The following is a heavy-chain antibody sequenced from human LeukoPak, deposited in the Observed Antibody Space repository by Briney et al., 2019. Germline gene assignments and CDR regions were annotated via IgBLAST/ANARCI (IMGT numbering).Heavy chain of an antibody. D-gene: IGHD3-10*01. V-gene: IGHV3-48*03. Sequence: GGSLRLSCSASGFTFSSFEMDWVRQAPGKGLEWISYMSSRDNTRYYAESVRGRFTMSKDNAKNTLSLRMNSLRAEDTAFYYCARGFGRFGHRFGYLGQGTLVTVSS. J-gene: IGHJ4*02. CDR2: MSSRDNTR. CDR1: GFTFSSFE. CDR3: ARGFGRFGHRFGY.